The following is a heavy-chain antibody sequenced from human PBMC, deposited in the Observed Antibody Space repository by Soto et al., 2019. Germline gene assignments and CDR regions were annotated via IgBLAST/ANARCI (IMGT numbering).Heavy chain of an antibody. CDR1: GFTFSSYA. CDR2: ISGSGGST. Sequence: GGSLSLSCAASGFTFSSYAMSWVRQAPGKGLEWVSAISGSGGSTYYADSVKGRFTISRDNSKNTLYLQMNSLRAEDTAVYYCARSSSWHEHYYYYYGMDVWGQGTTVTVSS. V-gene: IGHV3-23*01. D-gene: IGHD6-13*01. CDR3: ARSSSWHEHYYYYYGMDV. J-gene: IGHJ6*02.